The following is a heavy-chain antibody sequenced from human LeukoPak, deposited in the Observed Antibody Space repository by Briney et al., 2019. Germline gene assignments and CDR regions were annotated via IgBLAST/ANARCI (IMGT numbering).Heavy chain of an antibody. D-gene: IGHD3-10*01. CDR1: GFTVSSNY. CDR2: IYSSGST. J-gene: IGHJ4*02. V-gene: IGHV3-66*01. CDR3: AREALGGGGY. Sequence: GGSLRLSCAASGFTVSSNYMSWVRQAPGKGLEWVSIIYSSGSTYYSDSVKGRFTISRDNSKNTLYLQMSSLRAEDTAVYFCAREALGGGGYWGQGTLVTVSS.